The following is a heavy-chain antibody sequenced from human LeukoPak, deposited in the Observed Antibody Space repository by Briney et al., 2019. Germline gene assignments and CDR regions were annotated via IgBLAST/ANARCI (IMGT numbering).Heavy chain of an antibody. J-gene: IGHJ4*02. V-gene: IGHV3-7*01. CDR3: ARDRDDGGFEY. CDR1: GFSFSNYW. Sequence: GGSLRLSCAASGFSFSNYWMSWVRQAPEKGLEWVANVKEDGKVKQYMDSMKGRLTISRDNAKNSLYLQMNSPRVEDTAVYYCARDRDDGGFEYWGQGTLVTVSS. D-gene: IGHD4-23*01. CDR2: VKEDGKVK.